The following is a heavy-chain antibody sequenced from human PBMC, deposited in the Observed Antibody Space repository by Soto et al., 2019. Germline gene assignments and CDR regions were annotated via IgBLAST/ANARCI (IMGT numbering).Heavy chain of an antibody. CDR2: ISYDGSNK. V-gene: IGHV3-30-3*01. D-gene: IGHD2-15*01. CDR3: AREGDIVVVVAAYDAFDI. Sequence: QVQLVESGGGVVQPGRSLRLSCAASGFTFSSYAMHWVRQAPGKGLEWVAVISYDGSNKYYADSVKGRFTISRDNSKNTLYLQMNSLRAEDTAVYYCAREGDIVVVVAAYDAFDIWGQGTMVTVSS. CDR1: GFTFSSYA. J-gene: IGHJ3*02.